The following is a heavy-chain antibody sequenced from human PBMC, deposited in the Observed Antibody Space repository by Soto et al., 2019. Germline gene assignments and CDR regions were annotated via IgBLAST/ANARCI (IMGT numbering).Heavy chain of an antibody. CDR1: GYSFTSYW. CDR3: ARSQLDRFDP. CDR2: IDPSDSYT. D-gene: IGHD1-1*01. J-gene: IGHJ5*02. V-gene: IGHV5-10-1*01. Sequence: PGESLKISCNGSGYSFTSYWISWVRQMPGKGLEWMGRIDPSDSYTNYSPSFQGHVTISADKSTSTAYLQWNSLKPSDSAIYYCARSQLDRFDPWGQGTQVTVSS.